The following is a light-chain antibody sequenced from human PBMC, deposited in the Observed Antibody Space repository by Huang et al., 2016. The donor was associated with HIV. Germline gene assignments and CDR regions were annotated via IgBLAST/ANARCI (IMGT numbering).Light chain of an antibody. CDR1: QSLSGY. Sequence: EIVLTHSPATLSLSPGERATLSSRASQSLSGYLAWYQQNPGQAPRLLIYDASNRATGVPARFSGSGSGTDFTLTISSLEPEDFAVYYCQQRTNWLFGPGTKVDIK. V-gene: IGKV3-11*01. J-gene: IGKJ3*01. CDR2: DAS. CDR3: QQRTNWL.